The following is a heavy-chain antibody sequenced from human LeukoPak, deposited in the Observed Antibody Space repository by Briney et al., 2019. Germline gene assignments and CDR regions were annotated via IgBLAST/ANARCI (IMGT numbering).Heavy chain of an antibody. Sequence: GRSLRLSCAASGFSFSDYAMSWVRQAPGKGLEWVSGFSDSFSGSGGRTHSADSVKGRFTISRDNSKNTLYLQMNSLRAEDTAVYYCAKGKINHEGAFDVWGQGTLVTVSS. CDR2: FSDSFSGSGGRT. V-gene: IGHV3-23*01. J-gene: IGHJ3*01. CDR1: GFSFSDYA. CDR3: AKGKINHEGAFDV.